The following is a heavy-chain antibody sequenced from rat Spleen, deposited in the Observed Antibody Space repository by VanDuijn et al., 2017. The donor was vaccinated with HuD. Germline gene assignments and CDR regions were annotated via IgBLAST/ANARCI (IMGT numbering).Heavy chain of an antibody. J-gene: IGHJ4*01. CDR2: INSAGNT. CDR3: AREAAISRGVMDA. V-gene: IGHV3-3*01. D-gene: IGHD1-2*01. Sequence: EVQLQESGPGLVKPSQSLSLTCSVTGYSITSGYGWNWIRKFPGNKLEWMGYINSAGNTNYNPPLRSQISITRETSKNQFFLQLTSVTTEDTGTYYCAREAAISRGVMDAWGQGASVTVSS. CDR1: GYSITSGYG.